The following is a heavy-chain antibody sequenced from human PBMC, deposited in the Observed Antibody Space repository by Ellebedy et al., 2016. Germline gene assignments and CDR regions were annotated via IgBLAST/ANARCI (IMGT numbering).Heavy chain of an antibody. CDR3: AREVDFWSGHTWEA. CDR2: INPNSGGT. Sequence: ASVKVSCXASGYTFTGYYMHWVRQPPGQGLEWMGWINPNSGGTNYAQKFQGRVTMTRDTSISTAYMELSRLRSDDTAVYYCAREVDFWSGHTWEAWGQGTLVTVSS. J-gene: IGHJ5*02. D-gene: IGHD3-3*01. CDR1: GYTFTGYY. V-gene: IGHV1-2*02.